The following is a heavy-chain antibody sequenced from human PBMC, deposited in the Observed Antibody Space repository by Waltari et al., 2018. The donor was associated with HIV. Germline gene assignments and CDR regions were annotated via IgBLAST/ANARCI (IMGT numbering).Heavy chain of an antibody. D-gene: IGHD4-17*01. CDR3: ARDRGDYAWDY. CDR1: GGSVSSYY. Sequence: QVQLQESGPGLVTPSETLSLTCTVSGGSVSSYYWGWIRQPPGKGLEWIGHIYYSGSTNYHPSLKSRVTMSVDTSKNHFSLNLTSVTAADTAVYYCARDRGDYAWDYWGQGTLVTVSS. V-gene: IGHV4-59*02. CDR2: IYYSGST. J-gene: IGHJ4*02.